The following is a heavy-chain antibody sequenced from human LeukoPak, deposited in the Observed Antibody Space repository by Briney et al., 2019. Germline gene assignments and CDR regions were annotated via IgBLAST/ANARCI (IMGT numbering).Heavy chain of an antibody. CDR2: IYYNGNT. J-gene: IGHJ4*02. CDR1: GGSINSGGYY. Sequence: SETLSLTCTVSGGSINSGGYYWSWIRQHPGKGLEWIGYIYYNGNTYYNPSLKSRLDISIDTSKNQFSLKLDSVTAADTAVYYCGRDGANTDVVPGPWGQGTLVTVSS. D-gene: IGHD5-18*01. V-gene: IGHV4-31*03. CDR3: GRDGANTDVVPGP.